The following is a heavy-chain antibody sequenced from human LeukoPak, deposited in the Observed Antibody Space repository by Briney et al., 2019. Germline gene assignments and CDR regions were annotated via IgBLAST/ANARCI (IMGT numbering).Heavy chain of an antibody. V-gene: IGHV3-53*01. CDR1: GFTVSSNY. D-gene: IGHD3-10*01. Sequence: SGGSLRLSCAASGFTVSSNYMSWVRQGPGKGLEWVSVIYSGGSTYYADSVKGRFAISRDNSKNTLYLQMNSLRAEDTAVYYCARERGVGGSGTLDYWAREPWSPSPQ. CDR2: IYSGGST. J-gene: IGHJ4*02. CDR3: ARERGVGGSGTLDY.